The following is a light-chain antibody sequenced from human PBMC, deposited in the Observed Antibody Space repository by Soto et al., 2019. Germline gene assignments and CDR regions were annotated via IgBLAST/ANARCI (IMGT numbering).Light chain of an antibody. Sequence: QSVLTQPPSASGTPGQRVTISCSGSSSNIGSNVVNWYQQLTGTAPKLLIYSNNQRPSGVPDRFSGSKSGTSASLAISGLQSEDEADYYCETWDDSLNGQVFGGGTKLTVL. CDR2: SNN. J-gene: IGLJ3*02. CDR1: SSNIGSNV. CDR3: ETWDDSLNGQV. V-gene: IGLV1-44*01.